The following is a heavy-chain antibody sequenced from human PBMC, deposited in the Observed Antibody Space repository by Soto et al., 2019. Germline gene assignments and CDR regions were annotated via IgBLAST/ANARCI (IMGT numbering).Heavy chain of an antibody. CDR2: ISYDGSNK. V-gene: IGHV3-30*18. J-gene: IGHJ6*02. Sequence: QVQLVESGGGVVQPGRSLRLSCAASGFTFSSYGMHWVRQAPGKGLEWVAVISYDGSNKYYADSVKGRFTISRDNSKNTLYLQMNSLRAEDTAVYYCAKDLGITIVRGGPVGLDVWGQGTTGTVSS. CDR1: GFTFSSYG. D-gene: IGHD3-10*01. CDR3: AKDLGITIVRGGPVGLDV.